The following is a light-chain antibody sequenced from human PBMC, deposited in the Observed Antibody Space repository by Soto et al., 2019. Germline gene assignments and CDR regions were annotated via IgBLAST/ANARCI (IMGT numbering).Light chain of an antibody. CDR2: RAS. Sequence: IVMTQSPATLSGSPGERATLSCRASQSISNNLAWYQQKPGQAPRLLIYRASTRATGIPVRFSGSGSGTDFTLNISSLQSEDFAVYYCQHYNNWPPWTFGQGTKVDI. CDR3: QHYNNWPPWT. J-gene: IGKJ1*01. V-gene: IGKV3-15*01. CDR1: QSISNN.